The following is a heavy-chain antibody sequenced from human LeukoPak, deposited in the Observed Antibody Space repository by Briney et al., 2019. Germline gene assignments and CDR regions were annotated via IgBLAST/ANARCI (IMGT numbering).Heavy chain of an antibody. Sequence: SETLSLTCTVSGGSISSSSYYWSWIRQPPGKGLEWIGYIYYSGSTNYNPSLKSRVTISVDTSKNQFSLKLSSVTAADTAVYYCARGDLAIFGTYFGYWGQGTLVTVSS. D-gene: IGHD3-3*01. CDR1: GGSISSSSYY. V-gene: IGHV4-61*01. CDR3: ARGDLAIFGTYFGY. CDR2: IYYSGST. J-gene: IGHJ4*02.